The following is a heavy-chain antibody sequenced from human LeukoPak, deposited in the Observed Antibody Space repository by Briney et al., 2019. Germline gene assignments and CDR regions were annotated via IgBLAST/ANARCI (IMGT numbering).Heavy chain of an antibody. Sequence: SSETLSLTCTVSGGSISSTNYYWGWIRQSPGKGLEWIGSVFYSGSSYCNPSLKSRVTISADTSKNQFSLKLSSVTAADTAVYYCASQNYYYYYGMDVWGQGTTVTVSS. J-gene: IGHJ6*02. CDR1: GGSISSTNYY. V-gene: IGHV4-39*01. CDR2: VFYSGSS. CDR3: ASQNYYYYYGMDV.